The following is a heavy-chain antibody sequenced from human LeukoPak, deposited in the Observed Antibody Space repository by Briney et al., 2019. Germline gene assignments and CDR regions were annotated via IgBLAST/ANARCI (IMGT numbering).Heavy chain of an antibody. CDR1: GGSLSSYY. J-gene: IGHJ4*02. Sequence: SETLSLTCTVSGGSLSSYYWSWIRQPPGKGLEWIGYIYSRGLTRGSTNYNPSLKSRVTISVDTSKNQFSLKLSSVTAADTAVYYCARDQEYSGSYYRYFDYWSQGALVTVSS. CDR2: IYSRGLTRGST. CDR3: ARDQEYSGSYYRYFDY. D-gene: IGHD1-26*01. V-gene: IGHV4-59*01.